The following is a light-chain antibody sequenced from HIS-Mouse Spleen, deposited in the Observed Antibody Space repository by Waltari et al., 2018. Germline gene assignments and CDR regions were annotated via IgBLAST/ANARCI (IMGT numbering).Light chain of an antibody. J-gene: IGLJ2*01. V-gene: IGLV2-8*01. CDR2: EVS. CDR1: SSHVGGYNY. Sequence: QSALTQPPSASGSPGQSVTISCPGTSSHVGGYNYVSWYQQHPGKAPKLMIYEVSKRPSGVPDRFSGSKSGNTASLTVSGLQAEDEADYYCSSYAGSNNLVFGGGTKLTVL. CDR3: SSYAGSNNLV.